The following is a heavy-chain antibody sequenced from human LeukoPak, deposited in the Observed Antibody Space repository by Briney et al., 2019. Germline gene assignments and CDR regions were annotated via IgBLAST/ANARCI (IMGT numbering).Heavy chain of an antibody. Sequence: SETLSLTCAVYGGSFSGYYWSWIRQPPGKGLEWIGEINHSGSTNYNPSLKSRVTISVDTSKNQFSLKLSSVTAADTAVYYCAGESASYYDILNYYMDVWGKGTTVTVSS. CDR2: INHSGST. D-gene: IGHD3-9*01. J-gene: IGHJ6*03. CDR1: GGSFSGYY. CDR3: AGESASYYDILNYYMDV. V-gene: IGHV4-34*01.